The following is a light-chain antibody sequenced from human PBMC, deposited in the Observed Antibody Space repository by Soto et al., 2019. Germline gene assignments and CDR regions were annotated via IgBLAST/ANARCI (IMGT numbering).Light chain of an antibody. Sequence: DIQMTQSPSSLSASVGDRVTITCQASDDLSNYLNWYQQKPGKAPKVLIYDASHLESGVPSRFSGGGSGTEFTFTISSLQAEDIATYYCQQYANLPLTFGPGTKVYIK. V-gene: IGKV1-33*01. CDR1: DDLSNY. J-gene: IGKJ3*01. CDR3: QQYANLPLT. CDR2: DAS.